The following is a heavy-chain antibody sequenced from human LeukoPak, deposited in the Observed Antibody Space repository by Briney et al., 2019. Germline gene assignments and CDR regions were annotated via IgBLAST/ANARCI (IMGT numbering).Heavy chain of an antibody. V-gene: IGHV3-23*01. CDR2: ISGSGGST. D-gene: IGHD2-15*01. CDR1: GFTFSSYA. Sequence: GGSLRLSCAASGFTFSSYAMSWVRQAPGKGLEWVSAISGSGGSTYYADSVKGRFTISRDNAKNSLYLQMNSLRAEDTAVYYCAREPTQDIVVVVATNDAFDIWGQGTMVTVSS. J-gene: IGHJ3*02. CDR3: AREPTQDIVVVVATNDAFDI.